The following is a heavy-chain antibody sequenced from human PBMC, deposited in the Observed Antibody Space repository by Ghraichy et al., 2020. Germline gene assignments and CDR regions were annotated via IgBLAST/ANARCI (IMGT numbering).Heavy chain of an antibody. V-gene: IGHV4-30-4*08. J-gene: IGHJ4*02. CDR3: AREGYYLDNSGYYFRPYYFDY. CDR1: GGSISTGAYY. Sequence: SETLSLTCTVSGGSISTGAYYWSWIRQFPGKGLEWIGCTYYSGSTYYNPSLKSRLTISIDASKNQFSLKLSSVTAADTAVYFCAREGYYLDNSGYYFRPYYFDYWGQGTLVTVSS. D-gene: IGHD3-22*01. CDR2: TYYSGST.